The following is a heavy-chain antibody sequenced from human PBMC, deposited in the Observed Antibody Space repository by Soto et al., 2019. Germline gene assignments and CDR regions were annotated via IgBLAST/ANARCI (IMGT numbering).Heavy chain of an antibody. D-gene: IGHD5-18*01. CDR2: IWHDGSTT. V-gene: IGHV3-33*01. J-gene: IGHJ6*02. CDR1: GFSFSSYA. CDR3: ARDVETTKANYYYYGMDV. Sequence: QEQLVESGGGVVQPGRSQRLSCAASGFSFSSYAMHWVRQAPGKGLEWVALIWHDGSTTSYADSVKGRFTISRDNSKNTHYLQMNNLRAEDTAVYYCARDVETTKANYYYYGMDVWGRGTPVTVSS.